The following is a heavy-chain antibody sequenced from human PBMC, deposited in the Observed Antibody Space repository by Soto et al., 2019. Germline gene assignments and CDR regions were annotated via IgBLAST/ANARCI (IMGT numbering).Heavy chain of an antibody. Sequence: SVKVSCKASGGTFSSYTISWVRQAPGQGLEWMGRIIPILGITNYAQKFQGRVTMTADTSTDTAYMELSSLRSEDTAVYYCATGQWLGAFDIWGQGTMVTVSS. V-gene: IGHV1-69*02. J-gene: IGHJ3*02. CDR2: IIPILGIT. D-gene: IGHD6-19*01. CDR3: ATGQWLGAFDI. CDR1: GGTFSSYT.